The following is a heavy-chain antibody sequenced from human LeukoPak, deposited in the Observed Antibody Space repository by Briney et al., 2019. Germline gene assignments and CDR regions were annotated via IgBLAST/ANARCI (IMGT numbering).Heavy chain of an antibody. J-gene: IGHJ3*02. CDR2: ISAYNGHT. Sequence: GASVKVSCKASGYTFTNYGISWVRQAPGQGLEWMGWISAYNGHTKYAQKVQGRVTMTRDTSTSTVYMELSSLRSEDTAVYYCAREGQSYYDSSGPQKGDAFDIWGQGTMVTVSS. D-gene: IGHD3-22*01. CDR3: AREGQSYYDSSGPQKGDAFDI. V-gene: IGHV1-18*01. CDR1: GYTFTNYG.